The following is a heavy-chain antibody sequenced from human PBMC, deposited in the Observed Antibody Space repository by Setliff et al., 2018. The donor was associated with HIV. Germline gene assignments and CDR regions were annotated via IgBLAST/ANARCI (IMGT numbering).Heavy chain of an antibody. J-gene: IGHJ4*02. Sequence: PSETLSLTCTVSGSSISSDYYWGWIRQPPGKGLEWIGSLYYSGGTYYNPSLKSRVTISVDKSKNQFSLKLRSVTAADTAMYYCARSGYNILTGPSTLDYWGQGTLVTV. D-gene: IGHD3-9*01. V-gene: IGHV4-38-2*02. CDR3: ARSGYNILTGPSTLDY. CDR1: GSSISSDYY. CDR2: LYYSGGT.